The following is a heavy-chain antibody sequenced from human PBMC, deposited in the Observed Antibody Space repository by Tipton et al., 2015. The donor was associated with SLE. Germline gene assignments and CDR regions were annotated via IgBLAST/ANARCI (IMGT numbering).Heavy chain of an antibody. D-gene: IGHD4-17*01. J-gene: IGHJ3*02. CDR1: GFTFDDYA. CDR2: ISWNSGSI. CDR3: AKDIGMTTVTMRGAFDI. V-gene: IGHV3-9*01. Sequence: SLRLSCAASGFTFDDYAMHWVRQAPGKGLEWASGISWNSGSIGYADSVKGRFIISRDNAKNSLYLQMNSLRAEDTALYYCAKDIGMTTVTMRGAFDIWGQGTMVTVSS.